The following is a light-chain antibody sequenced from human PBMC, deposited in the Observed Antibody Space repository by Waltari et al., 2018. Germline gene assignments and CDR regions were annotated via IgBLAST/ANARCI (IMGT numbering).Light chain of an antibody. CDR2: DAS. CDR3: QLRSNRPPYA. CDR1: QSVGRS. J-gene: IGKJ2*01. V-gene: IGKV3-11*01. Sequence: EIVLTQSPATLSLSPGQRATLSCRARQSVGRSLGWYQQKVGQAPRLLIFDASNRATGVPARFSGSGSGIEFTLTISRLEPDDFAVYYCQLRSNRPPYAFGQGTKLEMK.